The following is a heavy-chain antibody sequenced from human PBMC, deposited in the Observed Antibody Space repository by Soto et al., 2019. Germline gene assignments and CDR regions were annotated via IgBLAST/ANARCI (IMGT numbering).Heavy chain of an antibody. CDR3: ARLWGEIGTASDP. Sequence: QGQLVQSGAEVKKPATSVKVSCKASGYTFTTYYIHWMRQAPGQGLEWMGMFNPYTGGTRYAHKFQGRVTMTGDTSTSTGYMELSWLRSDDTAVYYCARLWGEIGTASDPWGQGTLVTVSS. CDR2: FNPYTGGT. J-gene: IGHJ5*02. CDR1: GYTFTTYY. V-gene: IGHV1-46*01. D-gene: IGHD1-1*01.